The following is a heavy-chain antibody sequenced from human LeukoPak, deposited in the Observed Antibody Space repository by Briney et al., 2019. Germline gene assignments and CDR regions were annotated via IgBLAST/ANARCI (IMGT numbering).Heavy chain of an antibody. D-gene: IGHD3-10*01. V-gene: IGHV3-23*01. Sequence: GGSLRLSCAASGFTFSSYAMSWVRQAPGKGLEWVSAISGSGGSTYYADSVKGRFTISRDNSKNTLYLQMNSLRAEDTAVYYCAKGFNSGSSIRSFDYWGQGTLDTVSS. CDR2: ISGSGGST. CDR1: GFTFSSYA. CDR3: AKGFNSGSSIRSFDY. J-gene: IGHJ4*02.